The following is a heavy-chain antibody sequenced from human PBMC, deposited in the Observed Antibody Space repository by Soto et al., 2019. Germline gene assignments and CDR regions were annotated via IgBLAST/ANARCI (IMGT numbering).Heavy chain of an antibody. J-gene: IGHJ4*02. D-gene: IGHD1-26*01. V-gene: IGHV1-69*04. CDR3: ARDDSGDGYTLDY. CDR1: GDSFSTYT. CDR2: IIPIYAIA. Sequence: GASVKVSCKASGDSFSTYTIAWVRQAPGQGLEWMGRIIPIYAIAKYAQKFQGRVTITADKSTSTAYMELSNLGSEDTAVYYCARDDSGDGYTLDYWGPGTLVTVSS.